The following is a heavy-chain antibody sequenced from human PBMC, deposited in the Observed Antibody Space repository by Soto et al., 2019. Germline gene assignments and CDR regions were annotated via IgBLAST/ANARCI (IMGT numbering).Heavy chain of an antibody. V-gene: IGHV4-59*12. Sequence: PSETLSLTCTVSGASISSYFWSWIRQPPGKGLEWIGYISQSGATYYNPSLERRVTISMDTSKNAFSLNLSSVTADDTAVYYCARGIWNIEEMIYGFYFDPWGPGTLVTVSS. CDR2: ISQSGAT. CDR3: ARGIWNIEEMIYGFYFDP. D-gene: IGHD2-8*01. CDR1: GASISSYF. J-gene: IGHJ5*02.